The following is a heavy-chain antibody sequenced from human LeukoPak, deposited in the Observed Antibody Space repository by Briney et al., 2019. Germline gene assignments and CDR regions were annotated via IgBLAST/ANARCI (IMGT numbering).Heavy chain of an antibody. CDR1: GYSISSGYQ. V-gene: IGHV4-38-2*02. J-gene: IGHJ5*02. CDR2: IYHSGSS. D-gene: IGHD2-2*01. CDR3: ARDPRWLTPDCTSTSCYENYFDP. Sequence: SETLSLTCGVSGYSISSGYQWAWIRQSPGQGLEWIGSIYHSGSSHYNPSLKSRVTISVETSKNQFSLNMYSVTAADTAVYYCARDPRWLTPDCTSTSCYENYFDPWGQGTLVTVSS.